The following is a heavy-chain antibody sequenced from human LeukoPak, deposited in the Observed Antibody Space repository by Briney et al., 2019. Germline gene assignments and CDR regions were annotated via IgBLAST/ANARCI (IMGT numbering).Heavy chain of an antibody. Sequence: SETLSLTCAVSGYSLSSGYYWGGIRQPPGKGLEWIGSIYHSGSTYYNPSLKSRVTISVDTSKTQFSLKLSSVTAADTAVYYCARLGVVVVPAAKTLINWFDPWGQGTLVTVSS. CDR2: IYHSGST. CDR3: ARLGVVVVPAAKTLINWFDP. D-gene: IGHD2-2*01. J-gene: IGHJ5*02. V-gene: IGHV4-38-2*01. CDR1: GYSLSSGYY.